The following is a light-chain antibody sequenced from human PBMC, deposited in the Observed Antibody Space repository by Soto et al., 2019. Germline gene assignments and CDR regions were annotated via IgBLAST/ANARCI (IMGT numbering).Light chain of an antibody. CDR2: GAS. Sequence: EIVVTQSPATLSVSPGERATLSCGASQSVSSNLAWFQQKPGQAPRLLIYGASTRATGIPARFSGSGSGTEFTLTISSLQSEDFAVYYCQQYNNWPRTFGQGTKVEIK. J-gene: IGKJ1*01. V-gene: IGKV3-15*01. CDR3: QQYNNWPRT. CDR1: QSVSSN.